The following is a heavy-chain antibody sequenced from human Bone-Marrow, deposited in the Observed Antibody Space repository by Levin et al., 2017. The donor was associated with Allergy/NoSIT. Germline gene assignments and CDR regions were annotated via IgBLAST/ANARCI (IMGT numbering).Heavy chain of an antibody. D-gene: IGHD1-1*01. CDR1: GGSFRRSG. J-gene: IGHJ4*02. CDR2: IMPIYDST. Sequence: ASVKVSCKASGGSFRRSGFAWVRQAPGQGLEWMGGIMPIYDSTAYAQKFRDRVTVSADESTSTIFLELRSLTFEDTAMYYCVKRADAAQLGDPYFDYWGQGTLVTVSS. CDR3: VKRADAAQLGDPYFDY. V-gene: IGHV1-69*13.